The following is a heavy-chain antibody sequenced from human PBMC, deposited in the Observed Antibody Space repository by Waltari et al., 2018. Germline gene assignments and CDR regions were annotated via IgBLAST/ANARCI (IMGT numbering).Heavy chain of an antibody. CDR1: GGSISSSSYY. V-gene: IGHV4-39*01. CDR3: ARQTGTFLSAFHI. D-gene: IGHD1-7*01. J-gene: IGHJ3*02. CDR2: IYYSGST. Sequence: QLQLQESGPGLVKPSETLSLTCTVSGGSISSSSYYWGWIRQPPGKGLEWIGTIYYSGSTYYNPFLNSPVTLSVDTSKNQFSLRLGSVTAADTAVYYCARQTGTFLSAFHIWGQGTMVTGSS.